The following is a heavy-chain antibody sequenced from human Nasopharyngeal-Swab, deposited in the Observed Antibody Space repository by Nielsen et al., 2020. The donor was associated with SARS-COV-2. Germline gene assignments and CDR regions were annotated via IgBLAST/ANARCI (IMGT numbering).Heavy chain of an antibody. J-gene: IGHJ5*02. CDR1: GYTLTELS. Sequence: ASVKVSCKVSGYTLTELSMHWVRQAPGKWLEWMGGFDPEDGETISAQKFQGRVTMTEDTSTDTAYMELSSLRSEDTAVYYCATARVTTPVSWFDPWGQGTLVTVSS. D-gene: IGHD4-17*01. V-gene: IGHV1-24*01. CDR3: ATARVTTPVSWFDP. CDR2: FDPEDGET.